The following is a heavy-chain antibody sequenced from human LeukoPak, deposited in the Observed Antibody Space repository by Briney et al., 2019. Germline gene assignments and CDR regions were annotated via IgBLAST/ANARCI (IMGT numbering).Heavy chain of an antibody. CDR2: ISAYNGNT. CDR3: ARDCSGSSCYWIH. D-gene: IGHD2-15*01. Sequence: ASVKVSCKASGYTFSSYGISWVRQAPGQGLEWLGYISAYNGNTNYAQKVQGRIAMTTDTSTSTAYMEMRSLRSDDTAVYYCARDCSGSSCYWIHWGQGTLVTVSS. V-gene: IGHV1-18*01. J-gene: IGHJ4*02. CDR1: GYTFSSYG.